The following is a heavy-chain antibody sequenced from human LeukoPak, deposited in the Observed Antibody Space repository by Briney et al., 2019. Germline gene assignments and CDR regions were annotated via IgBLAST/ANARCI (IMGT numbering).Heavy chain of an antibody. D-gene: IGHD6-19*01. Sequence: GGSLRLSCAAPGFTFSSHSMNWVRQAPGKGLEWVSSISSSSSYIYYADSVKGRFTISRDNAKSSLYLQMNSLRAEDTAVYYCARDRIAVAAVDPWGQGTLVTVSS. CDR1: GFTFSSHS. J-gene: IGHJ5*02. CDR3: ARDRIAVAAVDP. V-gene: IGHV3-21*01. CDR2: ISSSSSYI.